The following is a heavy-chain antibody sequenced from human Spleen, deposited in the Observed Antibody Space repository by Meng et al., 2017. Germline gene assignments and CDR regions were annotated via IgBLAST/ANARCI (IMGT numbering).Heavy chain of an antibody. CDR3: ARDERGYSYGHLGY. D-gene: IGHD5-18*01. CDR1: GGSFSDYY. CDR2: INHSGST. J-gene: IGHJ4*02. V-gene: IGHV4-34*01. Sequence: SETLSLTCVVSGGSFSDYYWSWIRQPPGKGLEWIGEINHSGSTNYNPSLERRATISVDTSQNNHSLKLSSVTAADTAMYYCARDERGYSYGHLGYWGQGTLVTVSS.